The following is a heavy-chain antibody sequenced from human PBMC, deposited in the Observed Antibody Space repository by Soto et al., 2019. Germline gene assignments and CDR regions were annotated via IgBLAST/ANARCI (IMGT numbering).Heavy chain of an antibody. Sequence: EVQLAESGGGLAQPGGSLRLSCAASGFSLSSHSVNWVRQAPGKGLEWISYISGSSETKYNADSVKGRFTTSRDNVKNVVSLQMNSLRDEDTALYYCARGTSLGYYSYGMDVCGQVTTVTVSS. CDR1: GFSLSSHS. CDR2: ISGSSETK. CDR3: ARGTSLGYYSYGMDV. D-gene: IGHD3-10*01. J-gene: IGHJ6*02. V-gene: IGHV3-48*02.